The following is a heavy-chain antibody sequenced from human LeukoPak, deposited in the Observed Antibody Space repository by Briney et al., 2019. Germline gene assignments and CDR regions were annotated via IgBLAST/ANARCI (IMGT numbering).Heavy chain of an antibody. J-gene: IGHJ6*03. V-gene: IGHV5-51*01. D-gene: IGHD1-1*01. CDR3: ARLLRYNWNDYSPGAYYMDV. Sequence: GESLKISCKGSGYSFTSYWIGWARRMPGKGLEWMRIFYPGDSDTRYSPFFQGQVTISADKSISTAYLQWSSLKASDTAMYYCARLLRYNWNDYSPGAYYMDVWGKGTSLTI. CDR2: FYPGDSDT. CDR1: GYSFTSYW.